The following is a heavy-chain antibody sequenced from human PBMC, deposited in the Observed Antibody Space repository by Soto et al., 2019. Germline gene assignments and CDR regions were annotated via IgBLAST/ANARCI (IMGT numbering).Heavy chain of an antibody. J-gene: IGHJ5*02. CDR2: IVPIFGIA. V-gene: IGHV1-69*01. Sequence: QVQLVQSGAEVKKPGSSVKVSCKESGGTFSSYAIAWVRQAPGEGLEWMGGIVPIFGIANYAQKFQGSVAITADEATNTAYMELSSLRSDDTAVYYCAKAAQTRYNWNDLGNWFDPWGQGTRVIVSS. CDR3: AKAAQTRYNWNDLGNWFDP. D-gene: IGHD1-1*01. CDR1: GGTFSSYA.